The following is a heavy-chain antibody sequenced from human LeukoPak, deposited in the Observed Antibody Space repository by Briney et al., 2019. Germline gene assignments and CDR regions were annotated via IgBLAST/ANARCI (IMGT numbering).Heavy chain of an antibody. CDR2: INPNSGCT. D-gene: IGHD6-13*01. CDR1: GYTFTGYY. V-gene: IGHV1-2*02. Sequence: ASVKVSCKASGYTFTGYYMHWVRQAPGQGREWMGWINPNSGCTKYAQKFEGRVTMTRDTSISTAYMELSRLRSDDTAVYYCASRSITATGIGDWFDPWGQGTLVTVSS. CDR3: ASRSITATGIGDWFDP. J-gene: IGHJ5*02.